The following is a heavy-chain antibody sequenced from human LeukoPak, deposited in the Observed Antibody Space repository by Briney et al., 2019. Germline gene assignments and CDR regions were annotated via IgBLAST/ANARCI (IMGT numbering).Heavy chain of an antibody. CDR3: AIGYSSSWYWGSFDY. D-gene: IGHD6-13*01. CDR1: GFTFSSYG. V-gene: IGHV3-30*03. CDR2: ISYDGSNK. Sequence: GRSLRLSCAASGFTFSSYGMHWVRQAPGKGLEWVAVISYDGSNKYYADSVKGRFTISRDNSKNTLYLQMNSLRAEDTAVYYCAIGYSSSWYWGSFDYWGQGTLVTVSS. J-gene: IGHJ4*02.